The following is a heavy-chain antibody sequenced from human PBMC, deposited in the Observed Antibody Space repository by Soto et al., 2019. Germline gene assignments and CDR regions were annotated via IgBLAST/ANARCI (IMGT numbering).Heavy chain of an antibody. D-gene: IGHD6-13*01. J-gene: IGHJ4*02. V-gene: IGHV4-34*01. CDR2: INHSGST. Sequence: SETLSLTCAVYGGSFSGYYWSWIRQPPGKGLEWIGEINHSGSTNYNPSLKSRVTISVDTSKNQFSLKLSSVTAADTAVYYCARGYYQNIAAAHNFDSWGQGTLVTVSS. CDR3: ARGYYQNIAAAHNFDS. CDR1: GGSFSGYY.